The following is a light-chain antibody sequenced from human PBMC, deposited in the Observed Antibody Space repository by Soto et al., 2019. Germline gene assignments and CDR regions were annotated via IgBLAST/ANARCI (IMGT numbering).Light chain of an antibody. CDR1: QSVSSY. V-gene: IGKV3-15*01. Sequence: EIVLPQSPATLSLSPGERAALSCRAIQSVSSYLAWYQQKPGQAPRLLIYGASTRATGIPARFSGSGSGTEFTLTISSLQSEDFAVYYCQQYNNWPPDYTFGQGTRLGIK. CDR2: GAS. CDR3: QQYNNWPPDYT. J-gene: IGKJ5*01.